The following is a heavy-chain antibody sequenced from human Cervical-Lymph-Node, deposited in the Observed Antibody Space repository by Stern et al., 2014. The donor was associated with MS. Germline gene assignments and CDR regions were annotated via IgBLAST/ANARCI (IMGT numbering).Heavy chain of an antibody. J-gene: IGHJ5*02. Sequence: VQLVQSASEVKKPGASVKVSCQASGNTFSDSYIHWVRQAPGQGLEWMGWILPKTGGTNYAQQFKGWVTMSSDTSINTVFMKLTGLRSDDPAVYFCARGFVGAPPLGFYFDTWGQGTLVTVSS. D-gene: IGHD1-26*01. CDR1: GNTFSDSY. CDR3: ARGFVGAPPLGFYFDT. V-gene: IGHV1-2*04. CDR2: ILPKTGGT.